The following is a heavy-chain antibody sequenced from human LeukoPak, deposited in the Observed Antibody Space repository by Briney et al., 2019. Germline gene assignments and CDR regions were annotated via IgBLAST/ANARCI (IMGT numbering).Heavy chain of an antibody. V-gene: IGHV5-51*01. CDR1: EYNFASYW. Sequence: SLKISCKGSEYNFASYWIAWVRQMPGKGLEWMGIVYVGDSDTRYSPSFQGQVTISADKSINTAYLQLSSLKASDTAMYYCARHVVRGVIFDWFDPWGQGTLVTVSS. CDR2: VYVGDSDT. J-gene: IGHJ5*02. CDR3: ARHVVRGVIFDWFDP. D-gene: IGHD3-10*02.